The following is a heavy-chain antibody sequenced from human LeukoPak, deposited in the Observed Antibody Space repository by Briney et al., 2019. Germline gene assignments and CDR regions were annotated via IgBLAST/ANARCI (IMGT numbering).Heavy chain of an antibody. J-gene: IGHJ4*02. CDR3: ARDYGALY. Sequence: ASVKVSCKAYGYTFMSHGISWVRQAPGQGLEWMGWISGSSSNTNYAQRLQGRVTMTTDTSTTTAYMELRSLRSDDTAVYYCARDYGALYWGQGTLVTVSS. V-gene: IGHV1-18*01. D-gene: IGHD4-17*01. CDR2: ISGSSSNT. CDR1: GYTFMSHG.